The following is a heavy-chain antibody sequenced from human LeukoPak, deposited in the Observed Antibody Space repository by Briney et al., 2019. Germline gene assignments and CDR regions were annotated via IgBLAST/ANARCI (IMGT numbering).Heavy chain of an antibody. J-gene: IGHJ4*02. CDR3: ARDGYCSSTGCSAYFFDS. D-gene: IGHD2-2*03. CDR1: GFTFSSYA. V-gene: IGHV3-30-3*01. Sequence: GRSLRLSCAASGFTFSSYAMHWVRQAPGKGLHWVAVISYDGSNKYYADPVKGRFTISRDNSKNTLYLQLNSLRPEDTALYYCARDGYCSSTGCSAYFFDSWGQGTLVTVSS. CDR2: ISYDGSNK.